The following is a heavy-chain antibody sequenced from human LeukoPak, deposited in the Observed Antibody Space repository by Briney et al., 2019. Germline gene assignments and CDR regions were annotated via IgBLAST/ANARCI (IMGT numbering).Heavy chain of an antibody. J-gene: IGHJ5*02. CDR3: ARGSVGNAQNWFDP. Sequence: PGGSLRLSCAASGFTFSSYEMNWVRQTPGKGLEWISYISSSGTSIDYADSVKGRFTISRDNTKNSLWLQMNSLRAEDTGVYYCARGSVGNAQNWFDPWGQGTPVAVSS. D-gene: IGHD6-25*01. V-gene: IGHV3-48*03. CDR2: ISSSGTSI. CDR1: GFTFSSYE.